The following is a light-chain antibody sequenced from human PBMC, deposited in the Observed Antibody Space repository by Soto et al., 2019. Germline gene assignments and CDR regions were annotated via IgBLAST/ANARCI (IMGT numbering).Light chain of an antibody. CDR3: QQYSSYPET. V-gene: IGKV1-5*03. J-gene: IGKJ1*01. CDR1: QSISSW. Sequence: DTQMTQSPSTLSASVGDRLPISCRASQSISSWLAWYQQKPGKAPNLLIYEASRLESAVPSRFSGSASGTEFTLTINSLQPDDFATYFCQQYSSYPETFGQGTKVDIK. CDR2: EAS.